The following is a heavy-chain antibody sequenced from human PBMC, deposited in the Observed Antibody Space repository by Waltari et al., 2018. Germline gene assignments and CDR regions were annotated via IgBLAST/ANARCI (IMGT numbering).Heavy chain of an antibody. CDR1: GGSISSYY. CDR2: IYTSGST. J-gene: IGHJ6*03. V-gene: IGHV4-4*07. D-gene: IGHD3-3*01. Sequence: QVQLQESGPGLVKPSETLSLTCTVSGGSISSYYWSWIRQPAGKGLEWIGRIYTSGSTNYNPSTKSGVTMTVDTSKNQFSLKLSSGTAADTAVYYCARGYYDFWSGYYTGYYYYMDVWGKGTTVTVSS. CDR3: ARGYYDFWSGYYTGYYYYMDV.